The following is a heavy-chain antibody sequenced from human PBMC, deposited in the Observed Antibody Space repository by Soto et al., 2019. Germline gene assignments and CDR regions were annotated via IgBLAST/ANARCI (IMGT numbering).Heavy chain of an antibody. CDR2: ISASGTAT. CDR3: AKDLRLELRGGDY. D-gene: IGHD1-7*01. J-gene: IGHJ4*02. CDR1: GSSINSYA. Sequence: GGSLRLSCAASGSSINSYAMTWVRQAPGKGLEWVSLISASGTATYYADSVKGRFTISGDNSKNMVYLQMNSLRAEDTAVYFCAKDLRLELRGGDYWGQGTLVTVSS. V-gene: IGHV3-23*01.